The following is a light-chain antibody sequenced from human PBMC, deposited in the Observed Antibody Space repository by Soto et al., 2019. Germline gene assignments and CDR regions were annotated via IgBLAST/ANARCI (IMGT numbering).Light chain of an antibody. CDR2: DVS. V-gene: IGKV3D-20*01. CDR3: QQYGNSPLT. CDR1: QSVSSVY. Sequence: EVVLTQSPATLSLSPGERATLSCGASQSVSSVYLAWYQQKPGLAPRLLIYDVSSRATGIPDRFSGSGSGTDFTLTISRLEPEDFAVYYCQQYGNSPLTFGGGTKVEIK. J-gene: IGKJ4*01.